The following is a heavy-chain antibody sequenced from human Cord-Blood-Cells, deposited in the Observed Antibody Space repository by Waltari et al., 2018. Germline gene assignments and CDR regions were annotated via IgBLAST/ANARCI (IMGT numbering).Heavy chain of an antibody. CDR2: IYYSGST. J-gene: IGHJ4*02. V-gene: IGHV4-39*01. D-gene: IGHD4-17*01. Sequence: QLQLQESGPGLVKPSETLSPTCTVSGGSISSSSYYWGWIRQPPGKGLEWIGSIYYSGSTYYNPSLKSRVTISVDTSKNQFSLKLSSVTAADTAVYYCARRPSTVTRKTFDYWGQGTLVTVSS. CDR1: GGSISSSSYY. CDR3: ARRPSTVTRKTFDY.